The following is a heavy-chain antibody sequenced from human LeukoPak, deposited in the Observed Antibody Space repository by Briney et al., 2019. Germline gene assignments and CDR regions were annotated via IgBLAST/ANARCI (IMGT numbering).Heavy chain of an antibody. V-gene: IGHV3-53*01. CDR1: GFTVSSNY. D-gene: IGHD1-14*01. Sequence: RGSLRLSCAASGFTVSSNYMSWVRQAPGKGLEWVSVIYSGGTTYYADSVKGRFTISRDNSKNTLYLQMNSLRAEDTAVYYCASPRPGPNRPFDYWGQGTLVTVSS. CDR2: IYSGGTT. J-gene: IGHJ4*02. CDR3: ASPRPGPNRPFDY.